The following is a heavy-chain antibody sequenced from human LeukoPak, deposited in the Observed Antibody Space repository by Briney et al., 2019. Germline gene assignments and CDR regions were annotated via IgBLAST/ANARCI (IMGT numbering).Heavy chain of an antibody. CDR3: ARDEAIVVVPAAKTPFDY. J-gene: IGHJ4*02. V-gene: IGHV1-18*01. CDR1: GYTFTSYG. Sequence: RASVKVSCKASGYTFTSYGISWVRQAPGQGLEWMGWISAYNGNTNYAQKLQGRVTMTTDTSTSTAYMELRSLRSDDTAVYYCARDEAIVVVPAAKTPFDYWGQGTLVTVSS. CDR2: ISAYNGNT. D-gene: IGHD2-2*01.